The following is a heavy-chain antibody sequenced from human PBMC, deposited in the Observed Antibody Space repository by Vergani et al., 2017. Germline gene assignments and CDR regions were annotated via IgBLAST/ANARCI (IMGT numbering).Heavy chain of an antibody. V-gene: IGHV3-30-3*01. Sequence: QVQLVQSGAEVKKPGSSVKVSCKASGGTFSSYAMHWVRQAPGKGLEWVAVISYDGSNKYYADSVKGRFTISRDNSKNTLYLQMNSLRAEDTAVYYCAREGETTVTTSDYYYYGMDVWGQGTTVTVSS. D-gene: IGHD4-17*01. CDR1: GGTFSSYA. J-gene: IGHJ6*02. CDR3: AREGETTVTTSDYYYYGMDV. CDR2: ISYDGSNK.